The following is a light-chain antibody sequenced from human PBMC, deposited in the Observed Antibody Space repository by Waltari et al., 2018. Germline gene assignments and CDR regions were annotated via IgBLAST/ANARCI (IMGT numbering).Light chain of an antibody. J-gene: IGKJ1*01. CDR1: QSINNW. Sequence: MQMTQSPSTLSASVGDRVTITCRASQSINNWLAWYQQKPGKAPKLLIYKASTLESVVPSRFSGIGSGTEFTLTISSLQPDDFATYYCQQYNSYSPWTFGQGTKVEIK. CDR3: QQYNSYSPWT. CDR2: KAS. V-gene: IGKV1-5*03.